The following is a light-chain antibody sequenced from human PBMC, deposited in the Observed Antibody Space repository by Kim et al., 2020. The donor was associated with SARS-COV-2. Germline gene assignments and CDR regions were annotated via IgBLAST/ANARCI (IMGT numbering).Light chain of an antibody. CDR1: SPNIGTGHD. V-gene: IGLV1-40*01. J-gene: IGLJ3*02. CDR2: SNT. Sequence: QRGSISGAGGSPNIGTGHDVHWYQHRPGMAPKLLVFSNTRRPSGVPDRFSGSKSGTAASLTIAGLQAEDEADYYCQSYDSSLSAWVFGGGTQLTVL. CDR3: QSYDSSLSAWV.